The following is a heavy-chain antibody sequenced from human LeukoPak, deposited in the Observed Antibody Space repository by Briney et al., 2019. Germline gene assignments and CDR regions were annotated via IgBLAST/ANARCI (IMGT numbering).Heavy chain of an antibody. CDR3: AKDSGYGSGSYYDY. Sequence: GGTLRLSCAASGFTFSSYGMSWARQAPEKGLEWVSGISGNGGSTYYADSVKGRFTISRDNSKNTLYLQMNSLRAEDTAVYYCAKDSGYGSGSYYDYWGQGTLVTVSS. J-gene: IGHJ4*02. D-gene: IGHD3-10*01. V-gene: IGHV3-23*01. CDR1: GFTFSSYG. CDR2: ISGNGGST.